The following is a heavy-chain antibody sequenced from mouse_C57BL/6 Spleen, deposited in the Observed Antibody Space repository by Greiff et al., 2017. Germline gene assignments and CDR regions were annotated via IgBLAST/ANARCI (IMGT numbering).Heavy chain of an antibody. J-gene: IGHJ2*01. CDR2: IYPRDGST. CDR1: GYTFTSYD. CDR3: ARRRAYYSNYLDY. Sequence: QVHVKQSGPELVKPGASVKLSCKASGYTFTSYDINWVKQRPGQGLEWIGWIYPRDGSTKYNEKFKGKATLTVDTSSSTAYMELHSLTSEDSAVYFCARRRAYYSNYLDYWGQGTTLTVSS. V-gene: IGHV1-85*01. D-gene: IGHD2-5*01.